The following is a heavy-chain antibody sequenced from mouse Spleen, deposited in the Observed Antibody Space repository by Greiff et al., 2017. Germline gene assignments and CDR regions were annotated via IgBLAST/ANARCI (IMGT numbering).Heavy chain of an antibody. V-gene: IGHV1S126*01. D-gene: IGHD2-14*01. J-gene: IGHJ2*01. Sequence: VQLVESGPQLVRPGASVKISCKASGYSFTSYWMHWVKQRPGQGLEWIGMIDPSDSETRLNQKFKDKATLTVDKSSSTAYMQLSSPTSEDSAVYYCARSDRYDAEDYWGQGTTLTVSS. CDR1: GYSFTSYW. CDR3: ARSDRYDAEDY. CDR2: IDPSDSET.